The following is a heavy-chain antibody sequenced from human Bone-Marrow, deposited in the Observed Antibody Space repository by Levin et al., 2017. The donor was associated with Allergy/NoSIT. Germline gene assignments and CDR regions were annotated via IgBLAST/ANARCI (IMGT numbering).Heavy chain of an antibody. CDR2: ISRSSSTI. V-gene: IGHV3-48*02. Sequence: RTSETLSLTCAASGFTFSRYSMNWVRQAPGRGLEWVSYISRSSSTISYADSVKGRFTISRDNAKNSLYLQMNSLRDEDTAVYYCARPDCSGTSCYYFFDSWGQGTLVTVSS. CDR1: GFTFSRYS. D-gene: IGHD2-2*01. J-gene: IGHJ4*02. CDR3: ARPDCSGTSCYYFFDS.